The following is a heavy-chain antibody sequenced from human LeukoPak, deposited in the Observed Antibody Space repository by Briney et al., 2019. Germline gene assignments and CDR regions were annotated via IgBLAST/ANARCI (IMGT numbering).Heavy chain of an antibody. CDR3: AREYLAVSGAFDI. Sequence: PSQTLSLTCTVSGGSISSGGYDWSWIRQHPGKGLEWIGYIYYSGSTYYNPSLKSRVTISVDTSKNQFSLKLSSVTAADTAVYYCAREYLAVSGAFDIWGQGTMVTVSS. CDR1: GGSISSGGYD. J-gene: IGHJ3*02. V-gene: IGHV4-31*03. D-gene: IGHD2-8*01. CDR2: IYYSGST.